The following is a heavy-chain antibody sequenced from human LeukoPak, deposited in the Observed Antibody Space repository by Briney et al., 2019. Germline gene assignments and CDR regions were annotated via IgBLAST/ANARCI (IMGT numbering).Heavy chain of an antibody. CDR2: IRSKANSYAT. J-gene: IGHJ6*03. V-gene: IGHV3-73*01. CDR3: TSTENGITMVRGAPRRFVYMDV. CDR1: GFTFSGSA. D-gene: IGHD3-10*01. Sequence: PGGSLRLSCAASGFTFSGSAMHWVRQASGKGLEWVGRIRSKANSYATAYAASVKGRFTISRDDSKNTAYLQMNSLKTEDTAVYYCTSTENGITMVRGAPRRFVYMDVWGKGTTVTVSS.